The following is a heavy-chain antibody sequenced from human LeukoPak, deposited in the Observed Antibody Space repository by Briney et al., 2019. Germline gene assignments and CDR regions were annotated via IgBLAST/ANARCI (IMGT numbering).Heavy chain of an antibody. D-gene: IGHD3-16*01. CDR1: GGSISSGGYS. J-gene: IGHJ4*02. CDR2: IYHSGST. Sequence: SQTLSLTCAVSGGSISSGGYSWSWIRQPPGKGLEWIGYIYHSGSTYYNPSLKSRVTISVDRSKNQFSLKLSSVTAADTAVYYCARVGGKVAPTIDYWGQGTLVTVSS. CDR3: ARVGGKVAPTIDY. V-gene: IGHV4-30-2*01.